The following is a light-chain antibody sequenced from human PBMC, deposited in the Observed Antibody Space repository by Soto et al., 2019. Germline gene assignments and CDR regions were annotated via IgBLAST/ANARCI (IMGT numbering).Light chain of an antibody. CDR3: AAWDGSRNGWV. CDR1: SSNIGSNT. V-gene: IGLV1-44*01. Sequence: QSVLTQAPSVSGTPGQRVTISCSGSSSNIGSNTVSWYQQVPGTAPKVLIYSNVQRPSGVPDRFSGSKSGTSASLAIGGLQSEDEADYYCAAWDGSRNGWVFGVGTKVTVL. J-gene: IGLJ3*02. CDR2: SNV.